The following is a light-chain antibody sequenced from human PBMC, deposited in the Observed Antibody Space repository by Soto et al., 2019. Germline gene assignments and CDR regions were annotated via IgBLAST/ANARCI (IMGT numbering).Light chain of an antibody. J-gene: IGLJ2*01. CDR1: SSDVGGYNY. CDR2: EVS. Sequence: QSVLTQAASESGSPGQSITISCTGTSSDVGGYNYVSWYQQHPGKAPKLMIYEVSNRPSGVSNRFSGSKSGNTASLTISGLQAEDEADYYCSSYTSSSTVVFGGGTKVTVL. CDR3: SSYTSSSTVV. V-gene: IGLV2-14*01.